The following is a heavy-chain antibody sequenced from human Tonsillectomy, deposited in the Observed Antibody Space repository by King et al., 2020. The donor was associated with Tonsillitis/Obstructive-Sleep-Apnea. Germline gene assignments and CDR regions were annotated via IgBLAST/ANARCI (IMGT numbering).Heavy chain of an antibody. CDR3: ARDGRIYCSSTSCYKEMGDY. V-gene: IGHV1-18*01. D-gene: IGHD2-2*02. J-gene: IGHJ4*02. CDR1: GYTFTSYG. CDR2: ISAYNGNT. Sequence: QLVQSGAEVKKPGASVKVSCKASGYTFTSYGISWVRQAPGQGLEWMGWISAYNGNTNYAQKLQGRVTMTTDTSTSTAYMELRSLRSDDTAVYYCARDGRIYCSSTSCYKEMGDYWGQGTLVTVSS.